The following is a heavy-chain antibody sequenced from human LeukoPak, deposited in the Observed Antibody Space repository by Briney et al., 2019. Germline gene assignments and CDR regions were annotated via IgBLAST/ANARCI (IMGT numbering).Heavy chain of an antibody. D-gene: IGHD5-18*01. J-gene: IGHJ4*02. Sequence: PSETLSLTCTVSGGSVSSGSYYWSWIRQPPGKGLEWIGYIYYSGSTNYNPSLKSRVTISVDTSKNQFSLKLSSVTAADTAVYYCARDNSYGLGHWGQGTLVTVSS. CDR2: IYYSGST. V-gene: IGHV4-61*01. CDR1: GGSVSSGSYY. CDR3: ARDNSYGLGH.